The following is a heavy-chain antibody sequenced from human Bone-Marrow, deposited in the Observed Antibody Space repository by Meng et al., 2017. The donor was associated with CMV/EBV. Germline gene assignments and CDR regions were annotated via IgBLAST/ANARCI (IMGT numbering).Heavy chain of an antibody. V-gene: IGHV3-64*02. CDR1: GFTFSSYA. CDR2: ISSNGGST. Sequence: GGSLRLSCAASGFTFSSYAMHWVRQAPGKGLEYVSAISSNGGSTYYADSVKGRFTISRDNSKNTLYLQMGSLRADDTAVYYCARDRPLDDSWSGYYKYWGQGTLVTVSS. CDR3: ARDRPLDDSWSGYYKY. D-gene: IGHD3-3*01. J-gene: IGHJ4*02.